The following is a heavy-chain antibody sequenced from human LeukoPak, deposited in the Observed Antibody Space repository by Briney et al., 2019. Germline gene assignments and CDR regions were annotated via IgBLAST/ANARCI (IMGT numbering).Heavy chain of an antibody. CDR1: GFTFSSYS. V-gene: IGHV3-30*02. Sequence: GGSLRLSCAASGFTFSSYSMHWVRQAPGRGLEWVAFIRYDGSNKYYADSVKGRFTISRDNSKNSLYLQMNSLRAEDTAVYYCAKDAWGGKHFDYWGQGTLVTVSS. J-gene: IGHJ4*02. CDR3: AKDAWGGKHFDY. D-gene: IGHD3-16*01. CDR2: IRYDGSNK.